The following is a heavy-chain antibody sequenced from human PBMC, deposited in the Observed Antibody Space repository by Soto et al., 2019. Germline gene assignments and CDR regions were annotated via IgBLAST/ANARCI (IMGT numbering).Heavy chain of an antibody. CDR2: ISHRGTP. V-gene: IGHV4-4*02. CDR1: GVSVSETYW. D-gene: IGHD6-13*01. J-gene: IGHJ4*02. Sequence: QLHLQESGPGLVEPSETLSLTCAVSGVSVSETYWWSWVRQPPGKGLEWIGEISHRGTPHYNASLWSRVSMSTDTSRNQISLTLMSVTAADSASYFCARHVGVPGTRGFDYWGQGTLVTVSS. CDR3: ARHVGVPGTRGFDY.